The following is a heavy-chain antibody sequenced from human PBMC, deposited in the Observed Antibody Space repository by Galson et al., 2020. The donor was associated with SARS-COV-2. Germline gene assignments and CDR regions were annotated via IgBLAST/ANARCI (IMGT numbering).Heavy chain of an antibody. Sequence: WGSLRLSCAASGFTFSSYWMHWVRQAPGKGLVWVSRISSEGSSPSYADSGKGRFTISGDNAKNTLYLQMNSLTAEDTAVYYCARGDMGNDYFDYWGQGTLVTVSS. CDR1: GFTFSSYW. CDR3: ARGDMGNDYFDY. CDR2: ISSEGSSP. V-gene: IGHV3-74*01. D-gene: IGHD7-27*01. J-gene: IGHJ4*02.